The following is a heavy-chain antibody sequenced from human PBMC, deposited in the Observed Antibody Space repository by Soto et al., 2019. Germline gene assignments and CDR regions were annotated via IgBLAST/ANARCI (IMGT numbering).Heavy chain of an antibody. CDR3: ARDAYDFCSGSQHYYYYGMDV. CDR2: IWYDGSNK. V-gene: IGHV3-33*01. D-gene: IGHD3-3*01. Sequence: PGGSLRLSCAASGFTFSSYGMHWVRQAPGKGLEWVAVIWYDGSNKYYADSVKGRFTISRDNSKNTLYLQMNSLRAEDTAVYYCARDAYDFCSGSQHYYYYGMDVSGQGTTVTVSS. J-gene: IGHJ6*02. CDR1: GFTFSSYG.